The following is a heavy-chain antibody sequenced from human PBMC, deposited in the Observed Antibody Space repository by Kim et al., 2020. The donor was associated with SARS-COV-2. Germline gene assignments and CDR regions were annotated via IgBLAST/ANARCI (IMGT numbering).Heavy chain of an antibody. Sequence: GGSLRLSCAASGFTFSSYAMSWVRQAPGKGLEWVSAISGSGGSTYYADSVKGRFTISRDNSKNTLYLQMNSLRAEDTAVYYCAKTTRNDYVWGSYRFDYWGQGTLVTVSS. D-gene: IGHD3-16*02. CDR1: GFTFSSYA. V-gene: IGHV3-23*01. J-gene: IGHJ4*02. CDR2: ISGSGGST. CDR3: AKTTRNDYVWGSYRFDY.